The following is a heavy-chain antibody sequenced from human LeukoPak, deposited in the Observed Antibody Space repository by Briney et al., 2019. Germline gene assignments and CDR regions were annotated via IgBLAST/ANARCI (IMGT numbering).Heavy chain of an antibody. D-gene: IGHD3-22*01. Sequence: PSETLSLTCTVSGGSISSYYWSWIRQPPGKGLEWIGYIYYSGSTNYNPSLKSRVTISVDTSKNQFSLKLSSVTAADTAVYYCARDLGISYYDSSGSSQSAFDIWGQGTMVTVSS. CDR3: ARDLGISYYDSSGSSQSAFDI. V-gene: IGHV4-59*01. CDR1: GGSISSYY. CDR2: IYYSGST. J-gene: IGHJ3*02.